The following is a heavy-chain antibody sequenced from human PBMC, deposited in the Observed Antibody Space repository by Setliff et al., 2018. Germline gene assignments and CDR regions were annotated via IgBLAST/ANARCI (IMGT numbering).Heavy chain of an antibody. V-gene: IGHV7-4-1*02. CDR3: ATGSLVAAGTGH. CDR2: INTRTGNP. D-gene: IGHD6-13*01. Sequence: GASVKVSCKASGYTFTTYAISWVRQAPGQGLEWMGYINTRTGNPMYAQGFTGRFVFSLDPSVSTAYLQISSLKAEDTALYYCATGSLVAAGTGHWGQGTLVTVSS. J-gene: IGHJ4*02. CDR1: GYTFTTYA.